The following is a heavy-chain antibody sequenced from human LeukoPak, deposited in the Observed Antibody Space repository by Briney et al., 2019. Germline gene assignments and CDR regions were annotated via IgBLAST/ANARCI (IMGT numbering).Heavy chain of an antibody. CDR3: AKDSVLLWFGESPYPFFDY. CDR2: INHSGST. J-gene: IGHJ4*02. D-gene: IGHD3-10*01. CDR1: GGSFSGYY. Sequence: SETLSLTCAVYGGSFSGYYWSWIRQPPGKGLEWIGEINHSGSTNYNPSLKSRVTISVDTSKNQFSLKLSSVTAADTAVYYCAKDSVLLWFGESPYPFFDYWGQGTLVTVSS. V-gene: IGHV4-34*01.